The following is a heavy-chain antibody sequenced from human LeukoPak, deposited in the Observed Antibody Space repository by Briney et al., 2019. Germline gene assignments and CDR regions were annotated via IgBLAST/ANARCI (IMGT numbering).Heavy chain of an antibody. CDR1: GFTFSSYG. CDR3: ARDPPVVVAAPDAFDI. V-gene: IGHV3-30*03. Sequence: GGSLRLSCAASGFTFSSYGMHWVRQAPGKGLEWVAVISYDGSNKYYADSVKGRFTISRDNSKNTLYLQMNSLRAEDTAVYYCARDPPVVVAAPDAFDIWGQGTMVTVSS. CDR2: ISYDGSNK. J-gene: IGHJ3*02. D-gene: IGHD2-15*01.